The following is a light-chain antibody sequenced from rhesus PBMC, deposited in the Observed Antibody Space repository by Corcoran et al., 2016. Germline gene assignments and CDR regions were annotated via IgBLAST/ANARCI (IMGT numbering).Light chain of an antibody. Sequence: DIQMSQSPSSLSASVVATVTITCQASQVISKYLAWYQQKPGKAPKFLIYDASTLQSGVRSRFSGSGSGTEFTLTISSLQPVNFGTYYWQQLLTYPWTFGQWAKVEVK. CDR1: QVISKY. J-gene: IGKJ1*01. V-gene: IGKV1-25*01. CDR2: DAS. CDR3: QQLLTYPWT.